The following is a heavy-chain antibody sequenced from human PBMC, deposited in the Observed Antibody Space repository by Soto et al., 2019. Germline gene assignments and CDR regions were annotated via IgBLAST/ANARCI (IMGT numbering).Heavy chain of an antibody. CDR2: IYYSGST. Sequence: QLQLQESGPGLVKPSETLSLTCTVSGGSISSSSYYWGWIRQPPGKGLEWIGSIYYSGSTYYNPSLKSRVTISVDTSKNQFSLKLSSVTAADTAVYYCARHPGMTGTTLGKQQPHSPRGWFDPWGQGTLVTVSS. D-gene: IGHD1-7*01. V-gene: IGHV4-39*01. CDR1: GGSISSSSYY. CDR3: ARHPGMTGTTLGKQQPHSPRGWFDP. J-gene: IGHJ5*02.